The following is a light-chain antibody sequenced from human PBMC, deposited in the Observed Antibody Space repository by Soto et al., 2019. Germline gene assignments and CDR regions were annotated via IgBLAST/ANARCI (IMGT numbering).Light chain of an antibody. CDR3: QEYYGNPYT. J-gene: IGKJ2*01. V-gene: IGKV4-1*01. CDR1: QTVLYSSNNKNY. CDR2: WAS. Sequence: DIVMTQSPDSLAVSLGERATTNCKSSQTVLYSSNNKNYLAWYQQKPGQHPRLLIYWASTRESGVPDRFSGSGSGIDFTLTISSLQAEAVAVYYWQEYYGNPYTFGQGTKVEIK.